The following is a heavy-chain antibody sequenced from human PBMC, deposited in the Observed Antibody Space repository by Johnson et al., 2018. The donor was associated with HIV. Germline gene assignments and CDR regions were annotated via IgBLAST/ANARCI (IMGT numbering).Heavy chain of an antibody. CDR1: GFTFRNYD. D-gene: IGHD3-10*01. CDR3: AKDSGVQGVIITGAFDI. Sequence: VQLVESGGGLVQPGGSLRLSCAASGFTFRNYDMHWVRQVPGNGLEWVSAIGTISDTFYPDSVKGRFTISRDTSKNTLYLQMNSLRAEDTAVYYCAKDSGVQGVIITGAFDIWGQGTMVTVSS. J-gene: IGHJ3*02. CDR2: IGTISDT. V-gene: IGHV3-13*01.